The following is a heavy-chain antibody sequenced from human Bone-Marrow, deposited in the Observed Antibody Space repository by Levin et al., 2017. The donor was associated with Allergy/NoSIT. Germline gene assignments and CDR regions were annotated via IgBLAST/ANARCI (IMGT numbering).Heavy chain of an antibody. D-gene: IGHD2-2*01. V-gene: IGHV3-23*01. Sequence: PGGSLRLSCAASGFTFSSYAMSWVRQAPGKGLEWVSAISGSGGSTYYADSVKGRFTISRDNSKNTLYLQMNSLRAEDTAVYYCASRTIVVPAAMRHDAFDIWGQGTMVTVSS. CDR1: GFTFSSYA. J-gene: IGHJ3*02. CDR2: ISGSGGST. CDR3: ASRTIVVPAAMRHDAFDI.